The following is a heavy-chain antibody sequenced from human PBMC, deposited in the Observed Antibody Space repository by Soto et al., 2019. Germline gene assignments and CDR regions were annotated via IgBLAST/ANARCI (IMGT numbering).Heavy chain of an antibody. Sequence: GGSLRLSCAASGFTFSSYGMHWVRQAPGKGLEWVAVISYDGSNKYYADSVKGRFTISRDNSKNTLYLQMNSLRAEDKAVYYCAKEIPSIYRGRYYYYYGMDVWGQGTTVTVSS. CDR3: AKEIPSIYRGRYYYYYGMDV. J-gene: IGHJ6*02. D-gene: IGHD2-21*01. V-gene: IGHV3-30*18. CDR2: ISYDGSNK. CDR1: GFTFSSYG.